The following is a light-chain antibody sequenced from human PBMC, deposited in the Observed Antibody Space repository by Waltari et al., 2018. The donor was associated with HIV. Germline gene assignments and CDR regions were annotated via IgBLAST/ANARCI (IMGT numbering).Light chain of an antibody. CDR2: GND. Sequence: QSVLTQPPSVSGAPGQRVTISCTGSSSNIGAGYDVHWYQQLPGTVPKVLIYGNDNRPSGVPDRFSGSKSGTSASLAITGLQADDEADYYCQSYDSSLSGYVVFGGGTKLTVL. CDR1: SSNIGAGYD. CDR3: QSYDSSLSGYVV. J-gene: IGLJ2*01. V-gene: IGLV1-40*01.